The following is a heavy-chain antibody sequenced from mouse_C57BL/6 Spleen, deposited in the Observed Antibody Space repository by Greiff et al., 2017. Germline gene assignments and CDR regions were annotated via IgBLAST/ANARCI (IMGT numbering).Heavy chain of an antibody. CDR1: GFNIKDDY. CDR3: TTPYCYGSSYGYFDV. CDR2: IDPENGDT. V-gene: IGHV14-4*01. D-gene: IGHD1-1*01. Sequence: VQLQQSGAELVRPGASVKLSCTASGFNIKDDYMHWVKQRPEQGLEWIGWIDPENGDTEYASKFQGKATIPADTSSNTAYLQLSSLTSEDTAVYYCTTPYCYGSSYGYFDVWGTGTTVTVSS. J-gene: IGHJ1*03.